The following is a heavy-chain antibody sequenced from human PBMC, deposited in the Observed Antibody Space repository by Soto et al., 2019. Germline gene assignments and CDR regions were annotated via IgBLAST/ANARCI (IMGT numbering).Heavy chain of an antibody. D-gene: IGHD3-10*01. V-gene: IGHV4-31*03. J-gene: IGHJ5*02. CDR1: GGSISSGGYY. CDR2: IYYSGST. Sequence: SETLSLTCTVSGGSISSGGYYWSWIRQRPGKGLEWIGYIYYSGSTYYNPSLKSRVTISVDTSKNQFSLKLSSVTAADTAVYYCARWGINPRVYWFDPWGRGTLVTVSS. CDR3: ARWGINPRVYWFDP.